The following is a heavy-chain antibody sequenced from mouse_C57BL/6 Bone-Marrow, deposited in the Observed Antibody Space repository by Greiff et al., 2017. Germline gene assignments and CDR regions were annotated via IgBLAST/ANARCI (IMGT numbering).Heavy chain of an antibody. V-gene: IGHV1-69*01. Sequence: QVQLQQPGAELVMPGASVKLSCKASGYTFTSYWMHWVKQRPGQGLEWIGEIDPSDSNTNYNQKFKGKSTLTVDKSSSTAYMQLSSLTSEDSAFYYCSRWGYWGQGTTLTVSS. J-gene: IGHJ2*01. CDR1: GYTFTSYW. CDR2: IDPSDSNT. CDR3: SRWGY.